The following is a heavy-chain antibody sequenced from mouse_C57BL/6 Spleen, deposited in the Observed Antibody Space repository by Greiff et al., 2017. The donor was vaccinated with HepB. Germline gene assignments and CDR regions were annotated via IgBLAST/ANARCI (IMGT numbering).Heavy chain of an antibody. D-gene: IGHD1-1*01. CDR2: IYPRDGST. CDR3: ARPPPYGSSYDWYFDV. J-gene: IGHJ1*03. Sequence: VKLKQSDAELVKPGASVKISCKVSGYTFTDHPIHWMKQRPEQGLEWIGYIYPRDGSTKYNEKFKGKATLTADKSSSTAYMQLNSLTSEDSAVYFCARPPPYGSSYDWYFDVWGTGTTVTVSS. V-gene: IGHV1-78*01. CDR1: GYTFTDHP.